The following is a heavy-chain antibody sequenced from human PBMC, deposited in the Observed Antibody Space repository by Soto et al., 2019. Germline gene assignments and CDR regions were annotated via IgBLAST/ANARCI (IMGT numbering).Heavy chain of an antibody. CDR2: ISAYNGNT. CDR1: GYTFTSYG. J-gene: IGHJ4*02. V-gene: IGHV1-18*01. Sequence: GDSVKVSCKASGYTFTSYGISWVRQAPGQGLEWMGWISAYNGNTNYAQKLQGRVTITTDTSTSTAYMELRSLRSEETAVYYCALENPECELLNFDYCGQRSLVPVSS. CDR3: ALENPECELLNFDY. D-gene: IGHD1-26*01.